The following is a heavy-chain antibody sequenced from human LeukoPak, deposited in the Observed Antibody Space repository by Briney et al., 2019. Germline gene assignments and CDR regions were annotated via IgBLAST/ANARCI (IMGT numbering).Heavy chain of an antibody. CDR2: ISGSGDTT. CDR1: GFTFSSYA. CDR3: AKDLEQWHVNNWFDP. V-gene: IGHV3-23*01. J-gene: IGHJ5*02. Sequence: KSGGSLRLSCAASGFTFSSYAMSWVRQAPGKGLEWVSAISGSGDTTSYADSVKGRFTVSRDNSKNTLYLQMNSLRAEDTAVYYCAKDLEQWHVNNWFDPWGQGTLVTVSS. D-gene: IGHD6-19*01.